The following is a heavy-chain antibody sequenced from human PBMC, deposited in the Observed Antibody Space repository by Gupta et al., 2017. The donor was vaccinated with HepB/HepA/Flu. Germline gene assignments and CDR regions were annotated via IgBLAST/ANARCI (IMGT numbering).Heavy chain of an antibody. V-gene: IGHV3-23*01. CDR3: TRGSGAYLHSYYYMDV. J-gene: IGHJ6*03. D-gene: IGHD3-10*01. CDR2: IGDTGVTT. CDR1: GLTFSIHA. Sequence: EVQLLESGVGLVQPGKSLRLSCGAPGLTFSIHAMNWVRQAPGKGLEWVCSIGDTGVTTHYADSVKGRFTLTRDNSKNTVYLQMNSLRADDTAVYYCTRGSGAYLHSYYYMDVWGKGTTVTVSS.